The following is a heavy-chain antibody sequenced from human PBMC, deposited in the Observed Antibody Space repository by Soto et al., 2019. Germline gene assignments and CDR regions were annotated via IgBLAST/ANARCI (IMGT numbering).Heavy chain of an antibody. J-gene: IGHJ4*02. D-gene: IGHD6-25*01. CDR1: SGSISSGNW. CDR2: IYHSGST. V-gene: IGHV4-4*02. CDR3: AGSAYYFEY. Sequence: PSETLSLTCAVSSGSISSGNWWSWVRQPPGKGLEWIGEIYHSGSTNYNPSLTSRVTISVDKSKNQFSLKLSSVTAADTAVYYCAGSAYYFEYWGQGTLVTFSS.